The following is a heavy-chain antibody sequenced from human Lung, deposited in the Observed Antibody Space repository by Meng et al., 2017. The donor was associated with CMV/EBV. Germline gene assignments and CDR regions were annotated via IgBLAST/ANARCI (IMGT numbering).Heavy chain of an antibody. Sequence: GESXKISCAASGFSFSSYGMSWVRQAPGKGLEWVSAISGSGGSTYYADSVKGRFTISRDNSKNTLYLQMNSLRAEDTAVYYCAKRLGGLLSSDADLGYWGQGXLVTVSS. V-gene: IGHV3-23*01. CDR1: GFSFSSYG. J-gene: IGHJ4*02. CDR3: AKRLGGLLSSDADLGY. D-gene: IGHD3-10*01. CDR2: ISGSGGST.